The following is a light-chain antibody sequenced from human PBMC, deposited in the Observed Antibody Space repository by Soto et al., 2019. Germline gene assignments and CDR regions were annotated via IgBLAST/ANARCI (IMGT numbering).Light chain of an antibody. CDR1: SSNIATKS. Sequence: QSVLTQPPSASGTPGQRVTISCSGSSSNIATKSVNWYQQLPGTAPKLLIYSNSQRSSGVPDRFSGSKSGTSASLAIRGLPSEDEADYYCAAWDDSLNARYVFGTGTKLTVL. V-gene: IGLV1-44*01. CDR3: AAWDDSLNARYV. J-gene: IGLJ1*01. CDR2: SNS.